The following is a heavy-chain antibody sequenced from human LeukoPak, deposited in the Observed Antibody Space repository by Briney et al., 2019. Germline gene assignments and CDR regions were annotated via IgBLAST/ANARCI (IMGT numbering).Heavy chain of an antibody. J-gene: IGHJ5*02. Sequence: PGGSLRLSCEASAFTFNNYWMHWVRQAPGKGLEWVSAISGSGGSTYYADSVKGRFTISRDNSKNTLYLQMNSLRAEDTAVYYCAKGEGEPNWFDPWGQGTLVTVSS. CDR3: AKGEGEPNWFDP. CDR1: AFTFNNYW. V-gene: IGHV3-23*01. D-gene: IGHD1-26*01. CDR2: ISGSGGST.